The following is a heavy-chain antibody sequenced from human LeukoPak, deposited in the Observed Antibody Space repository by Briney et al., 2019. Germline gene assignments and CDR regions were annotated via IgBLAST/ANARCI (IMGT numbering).Heavy chain of an antibody. CDR2: IRTSTASA. Sequence: GGSLRLSCAASGFTFTDYPMNWVRQAPGRGLEWVANIRTSTASAYNANYADSVQGRVIISRDDAKKTLYLHMNGLRDDDTAVYYCARDQRFAFDYWGQGILVTVSS. CDR1: GFTFTDYP. J-gene: IGHJ4*02. V-gene: IGHV3-48*02. CDR3: ARDQRFAFDY. D-gene: IGHD6-25*01.